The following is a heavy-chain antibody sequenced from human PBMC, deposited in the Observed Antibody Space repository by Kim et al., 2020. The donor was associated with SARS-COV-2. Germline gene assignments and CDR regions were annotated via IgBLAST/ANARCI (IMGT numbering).Heavy chain of an antibody. D-gene: IGHD3-10*01. J-gene: IGHJ6*02. V-gene: IGHV1-18*01. CDR2: ISAYNGNT. CDR3: AVNTGLLWFGELSLYYYGIDV. CDR1: GYTFTSYG. Sequence: ASVKVSCKASGYTFTSYGISWVRQAPGQGLEWMGWISAYNGNTNYAQKLQGRVTMTTDTSTSTAYMELRSLRSDDTAVYYCAVNTGLLWFGELSLYYYGIDVWGQGTTVTVSS.